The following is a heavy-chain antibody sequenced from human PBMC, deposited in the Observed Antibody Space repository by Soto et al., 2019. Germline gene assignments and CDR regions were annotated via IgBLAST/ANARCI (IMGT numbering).Heavy chain of an antibody. V-gene: IGHV3-53*01. Sequence: GGSLRLSCAASGFTVSSNYMSWVRQAPGKGLEWVSVIYSGGSTHYADSVKGRFTISRDNSKNTLYLQMNSLRAEDTAVYYCARSSTSYYYYGMDVWGQGTTVTVSS. J-gene: IGHJ6*02. CDR1: GFTVSSNY. CDR2: IYSGGST. CDR3: ARSSTSYYYYGMDV. D-gene: IGHD2-2*01.